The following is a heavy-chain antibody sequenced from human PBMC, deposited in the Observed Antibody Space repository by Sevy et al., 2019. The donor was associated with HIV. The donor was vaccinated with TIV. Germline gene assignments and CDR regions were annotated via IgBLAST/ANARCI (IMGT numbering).Heavy chain of an antibody. J-gene: IGHJ3*02. D-gene: IGHD1-7*01. CDR1: GGSISSYY. Sequence: SETLSLTCTVSGGSISSYYWSWIRQPPGKGLEWIGYIYYSGSTTYNPSLKSRVTISVDTFKNQFSLKLSSVLAADTAVYYCARHVGEYNWNYDAFDIWGQGTMVTVSS. V-gene: IGHV4-59*08. CDR3: ARHVGEYNWNYDAFDI. CDR2: IYYSGST.